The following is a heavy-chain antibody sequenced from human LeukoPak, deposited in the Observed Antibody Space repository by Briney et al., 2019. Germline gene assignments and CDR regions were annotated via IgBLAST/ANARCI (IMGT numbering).Heavy chain of an antibody. CDR3: ARGPDYYYDSMPIDY. CDR1: GYTFTGYY. CDR2: INPNSGGT. J-gene: IGHJ4*02. D-gene: IGHD3-22*01. V-gene: IGHV1-2*02. Sequence: ASVKVSCKASGYTFTGYYMHWVRQAPGQGLEWMGWINPNSGGTNYAQKFQGRVTMTRDTSISTAYMELSRLRSDDTAVYYCARGPDYYYDSMPIDYWGQGTLVTVSS.